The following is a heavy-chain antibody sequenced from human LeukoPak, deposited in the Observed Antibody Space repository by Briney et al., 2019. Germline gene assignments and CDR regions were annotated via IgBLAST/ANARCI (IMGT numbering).Heavy chain of an antibody. CDR1: GYTLTELS. CDR2: FDPEDGET. D-gene: IGHD6-25*01. Sequence: ASVKVSCKVSGYTLTELSMHRVRQAPGKGLEWMGGFDPEDGETIYAQKFQGRVTMTEDTSTDTAYMELSSLRSEDTAVYYCATDAAIGNTFDYWGQGTLVTVSS. J-gene: IGHJ4*02. V-gene: IGHV1-24*01. CDR3: ATDAAIGNTFDY.